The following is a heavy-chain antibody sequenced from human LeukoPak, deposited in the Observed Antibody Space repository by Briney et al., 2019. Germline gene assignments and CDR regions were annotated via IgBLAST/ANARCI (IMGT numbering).Heavy chain of an antibody. CDR2: IRYDGSNK. J-gene: IGHJ3*02. Sequence: GGSLRLSCAASGFTFSSYGMHWVRQAPGKGLEWVAFIRYDGSNKYYADSVKGRFTISRDNAKNSLYLQMNSLRAEDTAVYYCARMWRFGSGAFDIWAKGQWSPSLQ. D-gene: IGHD3-10*01. V-gene: IGHV3-30*02. CDR3: ARMWRFGSGAFDI. CDR1: GFTFSSYG.